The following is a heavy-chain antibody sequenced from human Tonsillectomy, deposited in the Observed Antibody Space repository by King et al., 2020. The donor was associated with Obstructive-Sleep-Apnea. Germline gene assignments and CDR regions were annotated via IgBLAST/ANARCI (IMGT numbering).Heavy chain of an antibody. CDR2: IYYSGST. V-gene: IGHV4-39*07. Sequence: QLQESGPGLVKPSETLSLTCTVSGGSISSSSYYWGCSGHPPGKGLEWIGSIYYSGSTHYNPSLKSRVTISVDTAKNQFSLKLSSVTAADTAVYYCASLEASYDYWGQGTLVTVSS. CDR1: GGSISSSSYY. D-gene: IGHD6-6*01. J-gene: IGHJ4*02. CDR3: ASLEASYDY.